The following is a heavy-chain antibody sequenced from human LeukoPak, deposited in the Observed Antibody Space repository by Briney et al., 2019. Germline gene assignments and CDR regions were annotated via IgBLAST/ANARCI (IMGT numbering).Heavy chain of an antibody. CDR3: AHRGNYFDD. CDR1: GFTLDDYA. J-gene: IGHJ4*02. D-gene: IGHD3-16*01. Sequence: GGSLRLSCAASGFTLDDYAMHWVRQAPGKGLEWVSLISWDGGSTYYADSVKGRFTISRDNSKNTLYLQLNSLRADDTAVYYCAHRGNYFDDWGQGTLVTVSS. V-gene: IGHV3-43D*04. CDR2: ISWDGGST.